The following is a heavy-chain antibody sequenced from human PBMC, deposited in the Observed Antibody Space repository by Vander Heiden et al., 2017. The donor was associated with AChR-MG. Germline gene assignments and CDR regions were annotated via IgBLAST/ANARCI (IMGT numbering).Heavy chain of an antibody. V-gene: IGHV4-59*01. CDR1: GGSISSYY. Sequence: QVQLQESGPGLVKPSETLSLTCTAAGGSISSYYWSWIRQPPGKGLEWIGYIYYSGSTNDSPSLKSRVTISVDTSKNQFSLKLSSVTAADTAVYYCARGAVAGFDYWGQGTLVTVSS. CDR3: ARGAVAGFDY. CDR2: IYYSGST. D-gene: IGHD6-19*01. J-gene: IGHJ4*02.